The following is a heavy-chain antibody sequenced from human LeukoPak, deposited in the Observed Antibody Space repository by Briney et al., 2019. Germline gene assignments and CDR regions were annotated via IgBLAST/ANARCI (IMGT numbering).Heavy chain of an antibody. V-gene: IGHV3-30*02. D-gene: IGHD4-23*01. J-gene: IGHJ3*02. CDR1: GFTFSSYG. Sequence: GSLRLSCAASGFTFSSYGMHWVRQAPGKGLEWVAFIRYDGSNKYYADSVKGRFTISRDNSKNTLYLQMNSLRAEDTAVYYCANPHGGRGLYAFDIWGQGTMVTVSS. CDR2: IRYDGSNK. CDR3: ANPHGGRGLYAFDI.